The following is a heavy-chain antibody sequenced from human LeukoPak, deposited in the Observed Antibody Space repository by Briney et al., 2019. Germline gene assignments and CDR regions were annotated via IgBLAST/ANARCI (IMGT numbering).Heavy chain of an antibody. V-gene: IGHV1-69*05. Sequence: GASVKVSCKASGGTFSSYAISWVRQAPGQWLEWMGGIIPIFGTANYAQKFQGRVTITTDESTSTAFMELSSLRSEDTAVYYCARMYSSGWSYYFDYWGQGTLVTVSS. CDR2: IIPIFGTA. D-gene: IGHD6-19*01. CDR1: GGTFSSYA. CDR3: ARMYSSGWSYYFDY. J-gene: IGHJ4*02.